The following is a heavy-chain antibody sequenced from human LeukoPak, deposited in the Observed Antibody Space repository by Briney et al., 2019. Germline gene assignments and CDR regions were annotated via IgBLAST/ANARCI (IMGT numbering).Heavy chain of an antibody. Sequence: SETLSLTCAVYGGSFSGYYWSWIRQPPGKGLEWIGEINHSGSTNCNPSLKSRVTISVDTSKNQVSLKLNSVTAADTAVYYCATLEMADYYGSGSYEYWGQGTLVTVSS. D-gene: IGHD3-10*01. J-gene: IGHJ4*02. CDR3: ATLEMADYYGSGSYEY. CDR1: GGSFSGYY. CDR2: INHSGST. V-gene: IGHV4-34*01.